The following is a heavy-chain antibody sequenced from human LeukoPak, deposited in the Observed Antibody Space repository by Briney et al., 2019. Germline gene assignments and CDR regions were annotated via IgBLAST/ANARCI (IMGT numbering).Heavy chain of an antibody. CDR3: ARAYDILTGFLSL. Sequence: GGSLRHSCAASGFTFSSYAMHWVRQAPGKGLEWVAVISYDGSNKYYADSVKGRFTISRDNSKNTLYLQMNSLRAEDTAVYYCARAYDILTGFLSLWGQGTLVTVSS. D-gene: IGHD3-9*01. CDR1: GFTFSSYA. J-gene: IGHJ4*02. V-gene: IGHV3-30*04. CDR2: ISYDGSNK.